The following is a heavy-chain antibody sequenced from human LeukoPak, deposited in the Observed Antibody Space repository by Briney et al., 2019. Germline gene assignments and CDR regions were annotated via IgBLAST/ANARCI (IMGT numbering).Heavy chain of an antibody. J-gene: IGHJ3*01. D-gene: IGHD3-22*01. CDR2: ISAYNGNT. CDR3: ARDRDGYYYV. CDR1: GYTFTSYG. Sequence: GASVKVSCKASGYTFTSYGISWVRQAPGQGLEWMGWISAYNGNTNYAQKFQGRVTMTRDTSISTAYMELSRLRSDDTAVYYCARDRDGYYYVWGQGTMVTVSS. V-gene: IGHV1-18*01.